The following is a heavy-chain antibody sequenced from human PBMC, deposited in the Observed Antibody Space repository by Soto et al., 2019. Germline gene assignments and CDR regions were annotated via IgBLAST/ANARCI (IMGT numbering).Heavy chain of an antibody. CDR2: IIPIFGTA. V-gene: IGHV1-69*13. D-gene: IGHD2-2*01. J-gene: IGHJ5*02. CDR1: GGTFSSYA. Sequence: ASVKVSCKASGGTFSSYAISWVRQAPGQGLEWMGGIIPIFGTANYAQKLQGSVTITADESTSKAYMELSSLRSEDTAGYYCAKISSTSCCNWFDPWGQGTLVTVSS. CDR3: AKISSTSCCNWFDP.